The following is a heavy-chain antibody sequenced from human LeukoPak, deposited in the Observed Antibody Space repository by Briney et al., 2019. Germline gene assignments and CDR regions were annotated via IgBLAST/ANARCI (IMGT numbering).Heavy chain of an antibody. Sequence: GGSLRLSCAASGFTFSHYSMNWVRQAPGKGLEWVSSISSSSSYIYYADSVKGRFTISRDNAKNSLYLQMDSLRAEDTAVYYCAPEDTAMVEHLDFDYWGQGTLVTVSS. J-gene: IGHJ4*02. V-gene: IGHV3-21*01. CDR2: ISSSSSYI. CDR1: GFTFSHYS. CDR3: APEDTAMVEHLDFDY. D-gene: IGHD5-18*01.